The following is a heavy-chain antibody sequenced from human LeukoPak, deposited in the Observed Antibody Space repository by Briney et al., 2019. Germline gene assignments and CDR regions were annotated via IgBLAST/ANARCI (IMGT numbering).Heavy chain of an antibody. CDR1: GFTFSSYA. V-gene: IGHV3-30*04. CDR3: ARDHYGSGSPDY. J-gene: IGHJ4*02. CDR2: ISYDGSNK. D-gene: IGHD3-10*01. Sequence: GGSLRLSCAASGFTFSSYAMHWVRQAPGKGLEWVAVISYDGSNKYYADSVKGRFTISRDNSKNTLYLQMNSLRAEDTAVYYCARDHYGSGSPDYWGQGTLVTVSS.